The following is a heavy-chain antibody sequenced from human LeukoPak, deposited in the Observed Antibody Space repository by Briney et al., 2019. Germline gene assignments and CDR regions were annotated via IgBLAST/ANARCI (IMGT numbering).Heavy chain of an antibody. V-gene: IGHV1-69*13. J-gene: IGHJ3*02. Sequence: SVKVSCKASGGTVSSYAISWVRQAPGQGLEWMGGIIPIFGTANYAQKFQGRVTITADESTSTAYMELSSLRSEDTAVYYCARDHRGVTLYSYGTAGAFDIWGQGTMVTVSS. CDR2: IIPIFGTA. CDR3: ARDHRGVTLYSYGTAGAFDI. CDR1: GGTVSSYA. D-gene: IGHD5-18*01.